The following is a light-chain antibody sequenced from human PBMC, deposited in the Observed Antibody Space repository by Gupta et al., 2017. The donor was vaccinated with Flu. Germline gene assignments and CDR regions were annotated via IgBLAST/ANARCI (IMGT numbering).Light chain of an antibody. V-gene: IGKV4-1*01. J-gene: IGKJ2*01. Sequence: DIVMTQSSESPAVSLGERATINCKSSQSVLYNSNNKNYLAWYQQKPGQPPKLLIYWASTRESGVPDRFSGSGSGTDFTLTISSLQAEDVAVYYCQQYYSTPPYTFGQGTKLEIK. CDR2: WAS. CDR1: QSVLYNSNNKNY. CDR3: QQYYSTPPYT.